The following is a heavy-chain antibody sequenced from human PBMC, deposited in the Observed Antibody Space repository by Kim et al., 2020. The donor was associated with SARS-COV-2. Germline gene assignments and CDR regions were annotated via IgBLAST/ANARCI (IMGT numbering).Heavy chain of an antibody. Sequence: SQTLSLTCAISGDSVSSNNAAWNWIRQSPSRGLEWLGRTYYRSKWYNDYGVSVKSRVTINPETSKNQFSLQLKSVTPEDTAVYYCVREGDSGYDLFDRWGQGTLVTVSS. J-gene: IGHJ5*02. D-gene: IGHD5-12*01. CDR3: VREGDSGYDLFDR. V-gene: IGHV6-1*01. CDR1: GDSVSSNNAA. CDR2: TYYRSKWYN.